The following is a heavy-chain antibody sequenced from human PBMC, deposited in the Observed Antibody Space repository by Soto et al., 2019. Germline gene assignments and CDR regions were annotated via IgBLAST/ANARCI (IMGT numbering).Heavy chain of an antibody. Sequence: PGGSLRLSCTASGFTFGDYAMSWFRQAPGKGLEWVGFIRSKAYGGTTEYAASVKGRFTISRDDSKSIAYLQMNSLKTEDTAVYYCTRVGELSVLDYWGQGTLVTVSS. CDR2: IRSKAYGGTT. V-gene: IGHV3-49*03. J-gene: IGHJ4*02. D-gene: IGHD1-7*01. CDR3: TRVGELSVLDY. CDR1: GFTFGDYA.